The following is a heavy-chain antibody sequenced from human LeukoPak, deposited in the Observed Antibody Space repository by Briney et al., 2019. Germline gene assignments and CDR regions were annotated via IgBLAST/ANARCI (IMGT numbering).Heavy chain of an antibody. V-gene: IGHV6-1*01. D-gene: IGHD5-12*01. J-gene: IGHJ4*02. Sequence: SQTLSLTCAISGASVSSNTDAWNWLRQSPSRGLEWLGRTYYRSKWYSDYAESVRSRITINPDTSKNQVSLELNFVTPEDTAVYYCARWLINWGQGTQVTVSS. CDR3: ARWLIN. CDR2: TYYRSKWYS. CDR1: GASVSSNTDA.